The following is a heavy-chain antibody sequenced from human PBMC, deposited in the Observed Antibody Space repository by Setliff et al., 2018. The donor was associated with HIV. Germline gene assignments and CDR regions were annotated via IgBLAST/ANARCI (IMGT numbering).Heavy chain of an antibody. CDR3: SRALPKHYHVYYYRDL. Sequence: PSETLSLTCAVNGGSIGNYYWSWIRQSPGKGLESIGEVNHGGTANINPSLKGRVTMSVVTSKQHFSLNLTSVTAADTAVYYCSRALPKHYHVYYYRDLWSQGIAVTVSS. CDR1: GGSIGNYY. V-gene: IGHV4-34*01. J-gene: IGHJ6*03. CDR2: VNHGGTA.